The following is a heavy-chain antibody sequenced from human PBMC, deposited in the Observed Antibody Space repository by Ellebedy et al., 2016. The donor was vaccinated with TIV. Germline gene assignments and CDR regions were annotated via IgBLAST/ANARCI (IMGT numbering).Heavy chain of an antibody. D-gene: IGHD6-13*01. Sequence: AASVKVSCKASDSTFSNHVINWVRQAPGQGLEWMGWINANNGDTNYAQNLRGRVTITTDTSTTTGYMELRSLTSDDTAVYYYATDRGGSAWYSDCWGQGTLVTVSS. CDR3: ATDRGGSAWYSDC. J-gene: IGHJ4*02. CDR1: DSTFSNHV. CDR2: INANNGDT. V-gene: IGHV1-18*01.